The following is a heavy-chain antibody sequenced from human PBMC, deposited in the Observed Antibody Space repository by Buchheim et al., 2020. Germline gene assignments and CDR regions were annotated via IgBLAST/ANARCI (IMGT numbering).Heavy chain of an antibody. CDR2: IWYDGSNK. CDR1: GFTFSSYG. V-gene: IGHV3-33*01. D-gene: IGHD2-8*01. J-gene: IGHJ6*02. CDR3: AREGYASYDYYYYGMDV. Sequence: QVQLVESGGGVVQPGRSLRLSCAASGFTFSSYGMHWVRQAPGKGLEWVAVIWYDGSNKYYADSVKGRLTISRDNSKNTLYLQMNSLRAEDTAVYYCAREGYASYDYYYYGMDVWGQGTT.